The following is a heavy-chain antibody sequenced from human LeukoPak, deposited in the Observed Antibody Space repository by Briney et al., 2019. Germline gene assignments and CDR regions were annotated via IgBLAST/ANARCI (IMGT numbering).Heavy chain of an antibody. CDR1: GFTFSSYG. CDR3: ARDLDYDSSGYPAFDI. V-gene: IGHV3-30*02. J-gene: IGHJ3*02. D-gene: IGHD3-22*01. Sequence: GGSLRLSCAASGFTFSSYGMHWVRQAPGKGLEWVAFIRYDGSNKYYADSVKGRFTISRDNSKNTLYLQMNSLRAEDTAVYYCARDLDYDSSGYPAFDIWGQGTMVTVSS. CDR2: IRYDGSNK.